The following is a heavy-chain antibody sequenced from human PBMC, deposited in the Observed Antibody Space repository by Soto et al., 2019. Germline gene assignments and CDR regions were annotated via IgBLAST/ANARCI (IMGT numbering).Heavy chain of an antibody. V-gene: IGHV3-15*07. J-gene: IGHJ6*02. CDR2: IKRESDGGTT. Sequence: EVQLVESGGGLVKPGGSLRLACAASGFTLRTAWMNWVRQAPGKGLEWVGRIKRESDGGTTDYGVSVRGRFTISRDESQNTLYLQMNSRGTEDTAVYYCATEPYFYDSSGVDVWGQGTTVTVSS. CDR1: GFTLRTAW. CDR3: ATEPYFYDSSGVDV.